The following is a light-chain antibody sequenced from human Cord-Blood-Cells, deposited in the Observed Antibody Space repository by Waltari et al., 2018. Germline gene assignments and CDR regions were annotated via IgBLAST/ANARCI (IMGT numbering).Light chain of an antibody. CDR2: AAS. V-gene: IGKV1-39*01. J-gene: IGKJ1*01. CDR3: QQSYSTWT. Sequence: EIQMTQSPSSLSASVGDRVTITCRASQSISSYLNWYQQKPGKAPKLLIYAASSLQSGVPSRFSGSGSGTDFTLTISSLQPEDFATYYCQQSYSTWTFGQGTKVEIK. CDR1: QSISSY.